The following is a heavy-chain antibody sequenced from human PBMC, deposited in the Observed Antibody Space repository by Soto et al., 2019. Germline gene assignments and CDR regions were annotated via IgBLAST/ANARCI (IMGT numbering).Heavy chain of an antibody. Sequence: PGGSLRLSCAASGFTFSSYGMHWVRQAPGKGLEWVAVVSYDGSNKYYADSVKGRFTISRDNSKNTLYLQMNSLRAEDTAMYYCAKDFAVLTVERATIWGYYYYGMDVWGQGTTVTVSS. CDR2: VSYDGSNK. D-gene: IGHD5-12*01. CDR3: AKDFAVLTVERATIWGYYYYGMDV. J-gene: IGHJ6*02. V-gene: IGHV3-30*18. CDR1: GFTFSSYG.